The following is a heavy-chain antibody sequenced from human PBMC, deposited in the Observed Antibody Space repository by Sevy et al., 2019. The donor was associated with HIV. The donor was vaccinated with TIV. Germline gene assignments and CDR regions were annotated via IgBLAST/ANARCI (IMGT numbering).Heavy chain of an antibody. J-gene: IGHJ3*02. CDR2: ISYDGSNN. D-gene: IGHD2-2*02. CDR3: ARAGYCSTTSCYRGLGALDI. CDR1: GFTFSSYS. V-gene: IGHV3-30*03. Sequence: GGSLRLSCAASGFTFSSYSMNWVRQAPGKGLEWVALISYDGSNNYYTGSVKGRFTVSRDNSKNTLYLQMNSLRAEDTAAYYCARAGYCSTTSCYRGLGALDIWGQGTMVTVSS.